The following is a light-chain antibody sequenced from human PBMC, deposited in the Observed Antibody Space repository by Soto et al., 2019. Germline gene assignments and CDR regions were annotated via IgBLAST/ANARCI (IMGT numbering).Light chain of an antibody. J-gene: IGLJ2*01. CDR2: DVS. V-gene: IGLV2-14*01. CDR3: SSYTSSSTLVV. Sequence: QPASVSGSPGQSITISCTRTSSDVGGYNYVSWYQQHPGKAPKLMIYDVSNRPSGVSNRFSGSKSGNTASLTISGLQSEDEADYYCSSYTSSSTLVVFGGGTKLTVL. CDR1: SSDVGGYNY.